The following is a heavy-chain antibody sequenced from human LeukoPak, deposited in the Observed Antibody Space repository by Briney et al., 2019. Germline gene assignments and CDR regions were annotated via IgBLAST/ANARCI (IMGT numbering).Heavy chain of an antibody. CDR3: ARDGPDGVDY. J-gene: IGHJ4*02. D-gene: IGHD1-14*01. CDR2: IYYSGST. V-gene: IGHV4-59*01. CDR1: GGSISSYY. Sequence: LETLSLTCTVSGGSISSYYWSWIRQPPGKGMEWIGYIYYSGSTDYNPSLKSRVTISVDTSKNQFSLKLSSVTAADTAVYYCARDGPDGVDYWGQGTLVTVSS.